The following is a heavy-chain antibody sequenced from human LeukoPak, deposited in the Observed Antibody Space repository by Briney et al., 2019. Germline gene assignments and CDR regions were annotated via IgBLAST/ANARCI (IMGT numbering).Heavy chain of an antibody. D-gene: IGHD2/OR15-2a*01. CDR2: IRSKIYGGTP. CDR3: TKYQTPYY. CDR1: GFTFGDYA. V-gene: IGHV3-49*04. Sequence: GGSLRLSCTASGFTFGDYAMTWVRQAPGKGLEWVGFIRSKIYGGTPEYAASVKGRFTISRDDSKGVAYLQMNSLKTEDTAVYYCTKYQTPYYWGQGTLVTVSS. J-gene: IGHJ4*02.